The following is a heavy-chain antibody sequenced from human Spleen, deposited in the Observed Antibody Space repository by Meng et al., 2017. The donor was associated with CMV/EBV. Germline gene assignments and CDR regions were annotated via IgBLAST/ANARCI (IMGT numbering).Heavy chain of an antibody. CDR1: GFTFSDYY. CDR3: ARFYSAYAMDV. Sequence: GGSLRLSCAASGFTFSDYYMSWIRQAPGKGLEWVSYISSSGSTIYYADSVKGRFTISRDNAKNSLYVQMNSLTTEDTAVYYCARFYSAYAMDVWGQGTTVTVSS. D-gene: IGHD4-11*01. V-gene: IGHV3-11*01. J-gene: IGHJ6*02. CDR2: ISSSGSTI.